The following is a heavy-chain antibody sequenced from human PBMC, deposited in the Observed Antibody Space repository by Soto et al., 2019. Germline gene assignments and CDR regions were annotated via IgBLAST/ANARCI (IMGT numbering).Heavy chain of an antibody. CDR2: IYYSGST. Sequence: QVQLQESGPGLVKPSQTLSLTCTVSGGSISSGDYYWSWIRQPPGKGLEWIGYIYYSGSTYYNPSLKSRVTIXXAXSXXQFSLKLSSVTAADTAVYYCEAYPNSSSGGDAFDIWGQGTMVTVSS. J-gene: IGHJ3*02. CDR3: EAYPNSSSGGDAFDI. V-gene: IGHV4-30-4*01. CDR1: GGSISSGDYY. D-gene: IGHD6-13*01.